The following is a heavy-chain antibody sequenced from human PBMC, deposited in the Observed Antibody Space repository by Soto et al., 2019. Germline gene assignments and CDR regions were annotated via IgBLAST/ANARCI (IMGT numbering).Heavy chain of an antibody. V-gene: IGHV4-30-2*06. J-gene: IGHJ4*02. CDR1: GGSISSGGYS. CDR2: IYHSGGT. D-gene: IGHD3-16*01. CDR3: AREVRGTVMIYFDY. Sequence: SETLSLTCAVSGGSISSGGYSWSWIRQSPGKGLEWIGNIYHSGGTSYNPSLKSRVTISVDRSKNQFSLKLSSVTAADTAVYYCAREVRGTVMIYFDYWGQGTLVTVSS.